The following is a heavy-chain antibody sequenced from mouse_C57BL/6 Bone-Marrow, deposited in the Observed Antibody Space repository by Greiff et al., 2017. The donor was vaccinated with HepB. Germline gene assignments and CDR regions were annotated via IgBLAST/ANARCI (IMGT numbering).Heavy chain of an antibody. V-gene: IGHV1-81*01. D-gene: IGHD2-2*01. CDR3: ARGLLWLRRYYFDY. CDR2: IYPRSGNT. CDR1: GYTFTSYG. Sequence: VQLQQSGAELARPGASVKLSCKASGYTFTSYGISWVKQRTGQGLEWIGEIYPRSGNTYYNEKFKGKATLTADKSSSTAYMEPRSLTSEDSAVYFCARGLLWLRRYYFDYWGQGTTLTVSS. J-gene: IGHJ2*01.